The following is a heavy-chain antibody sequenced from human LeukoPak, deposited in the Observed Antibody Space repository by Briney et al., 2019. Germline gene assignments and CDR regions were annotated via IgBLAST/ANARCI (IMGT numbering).Heavy chain of an antibody. D-gene: IGHD3-10*01. CDR1: GVTFEDYY. Sequence: GGSLRLSCTGSGVTFEDYYLSWIRQAPGKGLEWISYVSSTGGDKFYADPVKGRFTISRDNARNSLYMEMNDLIAEDTAFYYCASGENGSFHHWGQGTLVIVSS. CDR3: ASGENGSFHH. V-gene: IGHV3-11*01. CDR2: VSSTGGDK. J-gene: IGHJ4*02.